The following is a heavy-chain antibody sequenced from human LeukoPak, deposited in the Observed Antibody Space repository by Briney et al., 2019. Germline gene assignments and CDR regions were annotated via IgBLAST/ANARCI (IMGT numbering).Heavy chain of an antibody. D-gene: IGHD3-10*01. V-gene: IGHV5-51*01. Sequence: GESLKISCKGSGYSFANYWIGWVRQMPGKGLEWMGIMFPGDSDPRYSPSFQGQVTISADKSATTAYLQWNSLKASDTAIYYCARLMTLVRGGLKRLPRSCGMDVWGQGTTVTVS. CDR2: MFPGDSDP. J-gene: IGHJ6*02. CDR1: GYSFANYW. CDR3: ARLMTLVRGGLKRLPRSCGMDV.